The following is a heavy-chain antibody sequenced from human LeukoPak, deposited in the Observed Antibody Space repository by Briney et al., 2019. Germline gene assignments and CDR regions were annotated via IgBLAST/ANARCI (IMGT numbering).Heavy chain of an antibody. J-gene: IGHJ2*01. CDR2: IGGSGRST. Sequence: GGSLRLSCEASAFTFRTYSMNWVRQAPGKGLEWVSAIGGSGRSTYYADSVKGRFTVSRDNSKNTFFVQMNSLRADDTAVYYCAKVDSFWYFDLWGRGTLVTVSS. D-gene: IGHD3-9*01. V-gene: IGHV3-23*01. CDR1: AFTFRTYS. CDR3: AKVDSFWYFDL.